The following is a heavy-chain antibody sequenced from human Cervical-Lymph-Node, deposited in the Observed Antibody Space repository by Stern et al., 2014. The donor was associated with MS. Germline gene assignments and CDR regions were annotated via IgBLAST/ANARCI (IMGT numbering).Heavy chain of an antibody. J-gene: IGHJ5*01. CDR3: AREWIYEVSWFDS. Sequence: QLQLQESGPGLVKPSQTLSLTCTVSGGSISSGSHYWSWLRQPAGTGLEWVGHIFPTGRVVYTPSFKVRVPMSVDTPKDQFPLELRSVTAADTAMYYCAREWIYEVSWFDSWGQGSLVIVSS. CDR2: IFPTGRV. CDR1: GGSISSGSHY. D-gene: IGHD5/OR15-5a*01. V-gene: IGHV4-61*02.